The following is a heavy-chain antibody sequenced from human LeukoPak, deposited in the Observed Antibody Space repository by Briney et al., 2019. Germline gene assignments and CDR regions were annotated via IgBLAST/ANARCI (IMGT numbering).Heavy chain of an antibody. CDR2: ISNSGDST. D-gene: IGHD2-2*01. CDR3: AKEPREYCSSTSCPNWIDA. CDR1: GFTFSSCA. V-gene: IGHV3-23*01. J-gene: IGHJ5*02. Sequence: GGSLRLSCVTSGFTFSSCAMSWVRQAPGKGLEWVSTISNSGDSTYYADSVKGRFTISRDNSKNTLYLQTSSLRAEDTAVYYCAKEPREYCSSTSCPNWIDAWGQGTLVTVSS.